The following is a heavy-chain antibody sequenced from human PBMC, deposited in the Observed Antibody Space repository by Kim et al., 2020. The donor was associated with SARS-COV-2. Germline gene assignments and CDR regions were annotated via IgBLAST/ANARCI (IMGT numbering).Heavy chain of an antibody. J-gene: IGHJ4*02. D-gene: IGHD3-22*01. CDR2: ISGSGSTS. Sequence: GGSLRLSCEASGLTFSRFAMAWVRQPPGRGLELVSLISGSGSTSDYADSVRGRFTISRDDSKNTVHLQMNSLRAEDTAVYYCAKGSSGFIYYFDYWGQGAQVPVSS. V-gene: IGHV3-23*01. CDR1: GLTFSRFA. CDR3: AKGSSGFIYYFDY.